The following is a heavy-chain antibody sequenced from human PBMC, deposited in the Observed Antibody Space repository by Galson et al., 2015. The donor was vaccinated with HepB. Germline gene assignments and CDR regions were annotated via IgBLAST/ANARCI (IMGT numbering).Heavy chain of an antibody. CDR1: PLIFNNYP. Sequence: SLRLSCAASPLIFNNYPFHWVRQAPGKGLEWVAAISYDGSKEYFADSVKGRFVISRDNSKNTLYLKMTSLTVEDTAVYYCARDRPEGGRFLDYLLYGAFDLWGQGTLVTVSS. CDR3: ARDRPEGGRFLDYLLYGAFDL. CDR2: ISYDGSKE. D-gene: IGHD3-3*01. J-gene: IGHJ4*02. V-gene: IGHV3-30*09.